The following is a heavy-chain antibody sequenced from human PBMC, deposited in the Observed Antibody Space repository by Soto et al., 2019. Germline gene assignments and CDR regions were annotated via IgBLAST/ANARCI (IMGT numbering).Heavy chain of an antibody. CDR1: GGSFSGYY. CDR3: ARPSVAGEYFQH. V-gene: IGHV4-34*01. J-gene: IGHJ1*01. CDR2: INHSGST. D-gene: IGHD6-19*01. Sequence: QVQLQQWGAGLLKPSETLSLTCAVYGGSFSGYYWSWIRQPPGKGLEWIGEINHSGSTNYNPSLKSRVTISVDTSKNQFSLKLSSVTAADTAVYYCARPSVAGEYFQHWGQGTLFTVSS.